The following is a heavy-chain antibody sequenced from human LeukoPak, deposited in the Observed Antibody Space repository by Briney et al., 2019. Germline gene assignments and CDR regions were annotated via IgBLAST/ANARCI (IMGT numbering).Heavy chain of an antibody. CDR1: GGPMRDSY. D-gene: IGHD3-22*01. CDR3: ARDYTMTHAFDI. V-gene: IGHV4-59*01. J-gene: IGHJ3*02. CDR2: IYSTGST. Sequence: SETLSLTCTVSGGPMRDSYWSWIRQTPGKGLEWIGYIYSTGSTNYNPSLKSRVTISIDTSKNQFFLKLNSVTAADTALYYCARDYTMTHAFDIWGQGTLVTVSS.